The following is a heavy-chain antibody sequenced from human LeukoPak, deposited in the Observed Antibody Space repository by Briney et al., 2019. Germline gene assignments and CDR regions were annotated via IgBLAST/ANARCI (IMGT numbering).Heavy chain of an antibody. J-gene: IGHJ3*02. D-gene: IGHD6-19*01. CDR3: ARSGGWHDAFDI. V-gene: IGHV1-3*01. CDR2: INAGNGNT. Sequence: ASVKVSCKASGYTFTSYAMHWVRQAPGQRLEWMGWINAGNGNTKYSQKFQGRVTITRDTSASTAYMELSSLRSEDTAVYYCARSGGWHDAFDIWGRGTMVTVSS. CDR1: GYTFTSYA.